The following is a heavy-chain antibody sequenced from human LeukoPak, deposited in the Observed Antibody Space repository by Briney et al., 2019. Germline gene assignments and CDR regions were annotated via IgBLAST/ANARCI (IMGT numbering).Heavy chain of an antibody. Sequence: SETLSLTCTVSGGSINSGGYYWSWIRQPPGKGLEWIGEINHSGSTNYNPSLKSRVPISVDTSKNQFSLKLSSVTAADTAVYYCARAYCSTTTCPRGYYHYSVDVWGKGTTVTVSS. CDR2: INHSGST. D-gene: IGHD2-2*01. CDR3: ARAYCSTTTCPRGYYHYSVDV. V-gene: IGHV4-39*07. J-gene: IGHJ6*03. CDR1: GGSINSGGYY.